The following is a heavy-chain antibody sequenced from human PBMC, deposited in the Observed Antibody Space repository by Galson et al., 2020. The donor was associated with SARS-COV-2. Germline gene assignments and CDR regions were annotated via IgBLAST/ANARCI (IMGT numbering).Heavy chain of an antibody. CDR1: GFTFSNYA. Sequence: TGGSLRLSCAASGFTFSNYAMHWVRQAPGKGLEWVVVISYQGSKKYYADSVKGRFTISRDNSKNTLYLQMNSLRAEDTAVYYCARVLDCSGGSCYSGGENFFYYHGMDVWGQGTTVTVSS. CDR3: ARVLDCSGGSCYSGGENFFYYHGMDV. CDR2: ISYQGSKK. D-gene: IGHD2-15*01. V-gene: IGHV3-30-3*01. J-gene: IGHJ6*02.